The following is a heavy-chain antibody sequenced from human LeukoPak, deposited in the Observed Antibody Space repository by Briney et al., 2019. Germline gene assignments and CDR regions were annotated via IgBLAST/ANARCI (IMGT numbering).Heavy chain of an antibody. D-gene: IGHD3-10*01. Sequence: GGSLRLSCAASGFTFRSYSMNWVRQAPGKGLEWVSSIGGSSTSIYYADSVKGRFTISRDNSKNTLYLQMNSLRAEDTAVYYCAKKVSVRSGPDAFDIWGQGTMVTVSS. CDR2: IGGSSTSI. CDR1: GFTFRSYS. V-gene: IGHV3-21*04. CDR3: AKKVSVRSGPDAFDI. J-gene: IGHJ3*02.